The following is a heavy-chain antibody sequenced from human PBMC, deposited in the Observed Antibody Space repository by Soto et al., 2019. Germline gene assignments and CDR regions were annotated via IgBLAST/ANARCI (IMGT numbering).Heavy chain of an antibody. J-gene: IGHJ4*02. CDR1: GGSISSSSYY. V-gene: IGHV4-39*01. CDR2: IYYSGST. CDR3: ARHLEGYSSGWTPFDY. D-gene: IGHD6-19*01. Sequence: PSETLSLTCTVSGGSISSSSYYWGWIRQPPGEGLEWIRSIYYSGSTYYNPSLKSRVTISVDTSKNQFSLKLSSVTAADTAVYYCARHLEGYSSGWTPFDYWGQGTLVTVSS.